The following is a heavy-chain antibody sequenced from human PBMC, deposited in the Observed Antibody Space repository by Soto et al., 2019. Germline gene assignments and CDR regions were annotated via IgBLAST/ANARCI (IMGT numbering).Heavy chain of an antibody. CDR3: ARTRYGDNGHS. J-gene: IGHJ4*02. CDR1: EYTFTSYD. Sequence: ASVEVSFKASEYTFTSYDINWMRQATGQRLERIRWMNPNSGNTGYAQKLKGRVTTNRNTSITTAYMELSSLRSEDTAEYYCARTRYGDNGHSWCQGTLVTVSS. CDR2: MNPNSGNT. V-gene: IGHV1-8*01. D-gene: IGHD4-17*01.